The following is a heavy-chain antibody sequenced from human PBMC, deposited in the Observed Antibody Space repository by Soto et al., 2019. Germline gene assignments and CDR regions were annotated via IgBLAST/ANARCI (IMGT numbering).Heavy chain of an antibody. V-gene: IGHV3-7*03. CDR3: TRDLDTRGSAPISEF. D-gene: IGHD3-22*01. CDR1: GFTFGADW. Sequence: GGSLRLSCAGSGFTFGADWVTWVRQAPGNGLEWVANINRAGDDRYYVDSVKGRFTISRDNAKNSLYLQMNSLRAEDTAVYYCTRDLDTRGSAPISEFWGQGTLVTVSS. CDR2: INRAGDDR. J-gene: IGHJ4*02.